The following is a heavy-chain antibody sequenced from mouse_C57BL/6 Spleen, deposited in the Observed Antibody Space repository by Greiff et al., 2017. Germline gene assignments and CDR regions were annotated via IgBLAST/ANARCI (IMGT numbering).Heavy chain of an antibody. V-gene: IGHV5-4*01. CDR3: ARDYDGY. Sequence: EVQVVESGGGLVKPGGSLKLSCAASGFTFSSYAMSWVRQTPEKRLEWVATISDGGSYTYYPDNVKGRFTISRDNAKNNLYLQMSHLKSEDTAMYYCARDYDGYWGQGTTLTVAS. CDR1: GFTFSSYA. CDR2: ISDGGSYT. J-gene: IGHJ2*01. D-gene: IGHD2-12*01.